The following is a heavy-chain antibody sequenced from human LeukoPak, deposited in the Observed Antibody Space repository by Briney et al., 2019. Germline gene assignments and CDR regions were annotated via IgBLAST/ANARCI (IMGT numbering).Heavy chain of an antibody. J-gene: IGHJ4*02. CDR1: GGSFSGYY. CDR3: ARVANRIDY. D-gene: IGHD1-14*01. CDR2: INHSGST. V-gene: IGHV4-34*01. Sequence: SETLSLTCAVYGGSFSGYYWSWIRQPPGKGLEWIGEINHSGSTNYNPSLKSRVTISVDTSKNQFSLKLSSVTAADTAVYYCARVANRIDYWGQGTLVTVSS.